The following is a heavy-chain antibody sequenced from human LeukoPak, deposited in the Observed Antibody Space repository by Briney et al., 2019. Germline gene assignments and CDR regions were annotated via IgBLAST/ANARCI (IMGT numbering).Heavy chain of an antibody. Sequence: SETLSLTCSVSGGSISTYNWNWIRQPPGKGLEWIGYISYNGSPDYNPSFKSRVTMSVDTSKGHFSLKLTSLTAADAAVYYCARFRGTSSWHQEVFDYWGQGTLVTVSS. J-gene: IGHJ4*02. CDR2: ISYNGSP. CDR1: GGSISTYN. V-gene: IGHV4-59*08. D-gene: IGHD2-2*01. CDR3: ARFRGTSSWHQEVFDY.